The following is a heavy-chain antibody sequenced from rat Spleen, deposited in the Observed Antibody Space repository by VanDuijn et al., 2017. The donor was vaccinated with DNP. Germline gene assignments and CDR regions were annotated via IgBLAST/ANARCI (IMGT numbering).Heavy chain of an antibody. V-gene: IGHV5S10*01. Sequence: EVQLVESGGGLVQPGRSLKLSCAASGFTFSDYNMAWVRQAPKKGLEWVATISYDGSRTYYRDSVKGRFTISRDNAKSTLYLQMDSLRSEDTATYYCARHPWDYWGKGVMVTVSS. CDR2: ISYDGSRT. CDR3: ARHPWDY. CDR1: GFTFSDYN. J-gene: IGHJ2*01.